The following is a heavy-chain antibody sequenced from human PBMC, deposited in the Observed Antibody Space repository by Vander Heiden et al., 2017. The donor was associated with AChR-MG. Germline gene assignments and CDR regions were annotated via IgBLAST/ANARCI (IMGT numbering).Heavy chain of an antibody. J-gene: IGHJ5*02. V-gene: IGHV4-34*01. CDR3: ARGGSGLRWLQLWFNWFDP. D-gene: IGHD5-18*01. CDR2: INHSGST. CDR1: GGSFSGYY. Sequence: QVQLQQWGAGLLKPSETLSLTCAVYGGSFSGYYWSWIRQPPGKGLEWIGEINHSGSTNYNPSLKSRVTISVDTSKNQFSLKLSSVTAADTAVYYCARGGSGLRWLQLWFNWFDPWGQGTLVTVSS.